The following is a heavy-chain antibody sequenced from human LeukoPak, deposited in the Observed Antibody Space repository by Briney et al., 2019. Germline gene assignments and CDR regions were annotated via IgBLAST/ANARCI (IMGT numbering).Heavy chain of an antibody. CDR2: IYYSGST. V-gene: IGHV4-59*08. CDR1: GDSISSYY. CDR3: ARISYWFDP. J-gene: IGHJ5*02. Sequence: SETLSLTCTVSGDSISSYYWSWIRQPPGKGLEWIGYIYYSGSTYYNPSLKSRVTISVDTSKNQFSLKLSSVTAADTAVYYCARISYWFDPWGQGTLVTVSS.